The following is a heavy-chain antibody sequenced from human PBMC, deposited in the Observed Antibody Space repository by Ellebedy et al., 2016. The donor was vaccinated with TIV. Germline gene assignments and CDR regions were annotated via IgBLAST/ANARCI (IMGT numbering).Heavy chain of an antibody. J-gene: IGHJ4*02. CDR2: INHSGST. CDR1: GGSFSGYY. V-gene: IGHV4-34*01. D-gene: IGHD6-19*01. CDR3: AWRGKNSGWYY. Sequence: MPSETLSLTCAVYGGSFSGYYWSWIRQPPGMGLEWIGEINHSGSTNYNPSLKSRVTISVDTSKNQFSLKLSSVTAADTAVYYCAWRGKNSGWYYWGQGTLVTVSS.